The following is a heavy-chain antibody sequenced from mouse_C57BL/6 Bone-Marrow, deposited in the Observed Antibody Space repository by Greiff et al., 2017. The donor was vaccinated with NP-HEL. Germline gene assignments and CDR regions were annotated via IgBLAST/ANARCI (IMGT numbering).Heavy chain of an antibody. CDR1: GYSFTSYW. D-gene: IGHD1-1*01. CDR2: IDPNSGGT. CDR3: ARSATTVVATDAMDY. Sequence: QVQLQQPGAELVKPGASVKLSCKASGYSFTSYWMHWVKQRPGRGLEWIGRIDPNSGGTKYNEKFKSKATLTVDKPSSTAYMQLSSMTSVDSEVYYCARSATTVVATDAMDYWGQGTSVTVSS. J-gene: IGHJ4*01. V-gene: IGHV1-72*01.